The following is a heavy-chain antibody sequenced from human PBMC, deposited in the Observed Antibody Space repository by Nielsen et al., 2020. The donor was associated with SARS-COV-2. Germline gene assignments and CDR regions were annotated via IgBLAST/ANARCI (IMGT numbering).Heavy chain of an antibody. V-gene: IGHV4-30-4*01. J-gene: IGHJ6*02. CDR2: IYYSGST. CDR3: ARERVGGITIFGVVTRYGLDV. Sequence: WIRQPPGKGLEWLGYIYYSGSTYYNPSLKSRVTISVDTSKNQFSLKLSSVTAADTALYYCARERVGGITIFGVVTRYGLDVWGQGTTVTVSS. D-gene: IGHD3-3*01.